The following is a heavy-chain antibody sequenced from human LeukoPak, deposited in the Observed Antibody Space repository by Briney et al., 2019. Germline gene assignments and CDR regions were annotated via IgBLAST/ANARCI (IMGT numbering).Heavy chain of an antibody. CDR1: GFTFSNAW. J-gene: IGHJ4*02. V-gene: IGHV3-15*01. CDR2: IKSKTDGGTT. D-gene: IGHD3-10*01. Sequence: GGSLRLSCAASGFTFSNAWMSWVRQDPGKGREWLGRIKSKTDGGTTDYAAPVKGRFTISRDDSKNTLYLQMNSLKTEDTAVYYCTTEGGFGEFLDSIDYWGQGTLVTVSS. CDR3: TTEGGFGEFLDSIDY.